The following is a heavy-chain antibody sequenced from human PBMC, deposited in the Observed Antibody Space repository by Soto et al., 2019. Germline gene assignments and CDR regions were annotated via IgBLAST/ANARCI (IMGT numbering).Heavy chain of an antibody. CDR2: ISSSSSYI. Sequence: SGGSLRLSCAASGFTFSSYSMNWVRQAPGKGLEWVSSISSSSSYIYYADSVKGRFTISRDNAKNSLYLQMNSLRAEDTAVYYCARDPAHYDFWSGYYTHGMDVWGQGTTVTVSS. CDR3: ARDPAHYDFWSGYYTHGMDV. J-gene: IGHJ6*02. CDR1: GFTFSSYS. V-gene: IGHV3-21*01. D-gene: IGHD3-3*01.